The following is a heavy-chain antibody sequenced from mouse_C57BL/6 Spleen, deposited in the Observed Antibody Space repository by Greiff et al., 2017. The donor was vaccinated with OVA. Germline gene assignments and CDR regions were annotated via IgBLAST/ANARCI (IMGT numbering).Heavy chain of an antibody. J-gene: IGHJ4*01. D-gene: IGHD3-2*02. CDR1: GYSITSGYY. CDR3: ARDSSGYDYAMDY. Sequence: DVKLQESGPGLVKPSQSLSLTCSVTGYSITSGYYWNWIRQFPGNKLEWMGYISYDGSNNYNPSLKNRISITRDTSKNQFFLKLNSVTTEDTATYYCARDSSGYDYAMDYWGQGTSVTVSS. CDR2: ISYDGSN. V-gene: IGHV3-6*01.